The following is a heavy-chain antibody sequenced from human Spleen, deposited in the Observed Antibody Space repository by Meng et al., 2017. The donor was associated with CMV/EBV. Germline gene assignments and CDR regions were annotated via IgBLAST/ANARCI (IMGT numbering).Heavy chain of an antibody. CDR3: AKDKANYYYYYGMDV. CDR2: IRYDGSNK. CDR1: GFTFSSYG. Sequence: GESLKISCAASGFTFSSYGMHWVRQAPGKGLEWVAFIRYDGSNKYYADSVKGRFTISRDNSKNTLYLQMNSLRAEDTAVYYCAKDKANYYYYYGMDVWGQGTTVTVSS. J-gene: IGHJ6*02. V-gene: IGHV3-30*02.